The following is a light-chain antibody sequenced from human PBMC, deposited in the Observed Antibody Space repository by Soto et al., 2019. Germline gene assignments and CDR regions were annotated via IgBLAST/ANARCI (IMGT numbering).Light chain of an antibody. V-gene: IGKV3-20*01. CDR3: QHYGGSPPIT. CDR1: QNINSF. J-gene: IGKJ5*01. CDR2: GAS. Sequence: EIVLTQSPGTLSLSPGERATLSCRASQNINSFLAWYQQIPGQAPRLLIYGASSRASGIPDRFSGSDSGTDFTLTISRLEPEYFAIYYCQHYGGSPPITFGQGTRLEIK.